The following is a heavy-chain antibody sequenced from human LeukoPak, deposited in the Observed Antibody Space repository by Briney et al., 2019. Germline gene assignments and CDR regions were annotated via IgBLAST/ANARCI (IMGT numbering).Heavy chain of an antibody. CDR2: IIPIFGTA. J-gene: IGHJ4*02. CDR1: GGTFSSYA. Sequence: GASVKVSCKASGGTFSSYAISWVRQAPGQGLEWMGGIIPIFGTANYAQKFQGRVTITADKSTSTAYMELSSLRSEDTAVYYCARAQAYSSGWEFDYWGQGTLVTVSS. CDR3: ARAQAYSSGWEFDY. D-gene: IGHD6-19*01. V-gene: IGHV1-69*06.